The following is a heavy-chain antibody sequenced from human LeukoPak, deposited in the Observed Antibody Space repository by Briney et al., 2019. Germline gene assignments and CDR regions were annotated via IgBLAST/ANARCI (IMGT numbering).Heavy chain of an antibody. V-gene: IGHV4-34*01. CDR3: ARGSSGYSDY. J-gene: IGHJ4*02. CDR1: GGSFSGYY. Sequence: SETLSLTCAVYGGSFSGYYWGWIRQPPGKGLEWIGEINHSGSTNYNPSLKSRVTISVDTSKNQFSLKLSSVTAADTAVYYCARGSSGYSDYWGQGTLVTVSS. CDR2: INHSGST. D-gene: IGHD3-22*01.